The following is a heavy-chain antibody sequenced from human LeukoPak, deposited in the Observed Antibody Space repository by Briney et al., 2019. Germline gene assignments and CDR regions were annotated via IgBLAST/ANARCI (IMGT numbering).Heavy chain of an antibody. Sequence: PSETLSLTCTVSGASISSSSHCWGWIRQPPGKGLEWIGSIYNSGNTYYSPSLNSRATISVDTSKKHFSLKLRSVTAADTAVNYCVRGWPRGAFDIWGQGTMVTVSS. V-gene: IGHV4-39*02. CDR1: GASISSSSHC. J-gene: IGHJ3*02. D-gene: IGHD2-15*01. CDR2: IYNSGNT. CDR3: VRGWPRGAFDI.